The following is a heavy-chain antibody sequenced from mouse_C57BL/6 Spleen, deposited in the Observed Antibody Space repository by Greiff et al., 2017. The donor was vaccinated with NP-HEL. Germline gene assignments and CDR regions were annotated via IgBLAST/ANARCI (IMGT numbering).Heavy chain of an antibody. CDR1: GYTFTNYW. CDR3: ARGHSLYYAMDY. CDR2: IYPGGGYT. Sequence: VQLQQSGAELVRPGTSVKMSCKASGYTFTNYWIGWAKQRPGHGLEWIGDIYPGGGYTNYNEKFKGKATLTADKSSSTAYMQFSSLTSEDAAIYYCARGHSLYYAMDYWGQGTSGTVSS. V-gene: IGHV1-63*01. J-gene: IGHJ4*01.